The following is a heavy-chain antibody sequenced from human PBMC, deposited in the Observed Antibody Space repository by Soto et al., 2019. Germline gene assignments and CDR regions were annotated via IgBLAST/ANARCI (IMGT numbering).Heavy chain of an antibody. J-gene: IGHJ4*02. CDR1: GFTFNHYA. V-gene: IGHV3-23*01. CDR2: ISGSGDSA. CDR3: AKGNWCDY. D-gene: IGHD1-1*01. Sequence: PGGSLRLSCAASGFTFNHYAMTWVRQAPGKGLEWVSGISGSGDSAYYADSVKGRFTISRDNSKNTVYLQMNSLRAEDTAVYYCAKGNWCDYWGQGTLVTVSS.